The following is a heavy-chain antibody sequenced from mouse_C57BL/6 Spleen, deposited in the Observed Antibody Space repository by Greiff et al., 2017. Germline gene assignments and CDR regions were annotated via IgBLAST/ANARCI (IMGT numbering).Heavy chain of an antibody. CDR3: ARGVITTVVATGYFDY. V-gene: IGHV1-64*01. Sequence: QVQLKQSGAELVKPGASVKLSCKASGYTFTSYWMHWVKQRPGQGLEWIGMIHPNSGSTNYNEKFKSKATLTVDKSSSTAYMQLSSLTSEDSAVYYCARGVITTVVATGYFDYWGQGTTLTVSS. D-gene: IGHD1-1*01. J-gene: IGHJ2*01. CDR2: IHPNSGST. CDR1: GYTFTSYW.